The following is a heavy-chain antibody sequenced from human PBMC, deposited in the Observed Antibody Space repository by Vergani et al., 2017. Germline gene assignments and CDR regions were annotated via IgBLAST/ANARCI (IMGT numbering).Heavy chain of an antibody. V-gene: IGHV3-30*18. D-gene: IGHD5-24*01. CDR2: ISYDGSNK. CDR1: GFTFSSYG. J-gene: IGHJ1*01. Sequence: QVQLVESGGGVVQPGRSLRLSCAASGFTFSSYGMHWVRQAPGKGLEWVAVISYDGSNKYYADSVKGRFTISRDNSKNTLYLQMNSLRAEDTAVYYCAKIRRDGYNYGEYFQHWGQGTLVTVSS. CDR3: AKIRRDGYNYGEYFQH.